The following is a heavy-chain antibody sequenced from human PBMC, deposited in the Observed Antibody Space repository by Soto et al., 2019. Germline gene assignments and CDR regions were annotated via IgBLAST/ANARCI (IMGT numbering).Heavy chain of an antibody. CDR1: VAYVTTYY. D-gene: IGHD6-13*01. V-gene: IGHV4-59*02. Sequence: ASETLSLTCNVAVAYVTTYYWSWIRQSPGKGLEWIGYISNSGNTNYNPSLKSRVTISLDTSKNHFSLKMRSVTAADTAVYYCARRGSTWYSWFDPWGQGTLVTVSS. CDR2: ISNSGNT. J-gene: IGHJ5*02. CDR3: ARRGSTWYSWFDP.